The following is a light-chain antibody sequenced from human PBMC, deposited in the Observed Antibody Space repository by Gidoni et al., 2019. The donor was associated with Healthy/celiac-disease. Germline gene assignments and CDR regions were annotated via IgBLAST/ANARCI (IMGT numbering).Light chain of an antibody. V-gene: IGLV2-14*01. CDR3: SSYTSSSTRLYV. J-gene: IGLJ1*01. Sequence: QSALTPPASVSGSPGQAIPISCTGTSSDVGDYNYVSWYQQHPGKAPKLRIFDVTNRPSGVSNRFSGSKSGNTASLTISGLQAEDEADYYCSSYTSSSTRLYVFGAGTKVAVL. CDR2: DVT. CDR1: SSDVGDYNY.